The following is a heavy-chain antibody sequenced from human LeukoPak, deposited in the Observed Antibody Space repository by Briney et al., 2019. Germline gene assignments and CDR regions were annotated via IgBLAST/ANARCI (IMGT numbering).Heavy chain of an antibody. CDR2: ISYDGSNK. J-gene: IGHJ5*02. CDR1: GFTFSSYA. D-gene: IGHD2-21*01. CDR3: ARGRGENWFDP. V-gene: IGHV3-30-3*01. Sequence: GRSLRLSCAASGFTFSSYAMHWVRQAPGKGLEWVAVISYDGSNKYYADSVKGRFTISRDNSKNTLYLQMNSLRAEDTAVYYCARGRGENWFDPWGQGTLVTVSS.